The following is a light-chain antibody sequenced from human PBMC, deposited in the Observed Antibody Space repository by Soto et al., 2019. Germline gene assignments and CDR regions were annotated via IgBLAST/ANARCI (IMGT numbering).Light chain of an antibody. J-gene: IGKJ5*01. CDR1: QSINSY. CDR3: QESYSTPIT. V-gene: IGKV1-39*01. Sequence: DIQMTQSPSSLSASVGDRVTITCRASQSINSYLNWYQQKPGKAPNLLIYAASSLQSGVPSRFSGSGSGTDFTLTISSLQPEDFATYFCQESYSTPITFGQGRRLAI. CDR2: AAS.